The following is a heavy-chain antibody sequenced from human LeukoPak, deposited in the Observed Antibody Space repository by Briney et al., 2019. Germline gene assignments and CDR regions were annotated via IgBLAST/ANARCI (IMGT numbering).Heavy chain of an antibody. J-gene: IGHJ4*02. CDR3: AREANYYGSGSYFEGTFDY. D-gene: IGHD3-10*01. Sequence: PSETLSLTCAVTGGSISSGGYSWSCLRQPPGKGLEWIGYIYRSGSTNYNPSVKSRVTISVDTYKNEFSLKLSSVPAADTAVYYCAREANYYGSGSYFEGTFDYWGQGSLVTVSS. V-gene: IGHV4-61*08. CDR2: IYRSGST. CDR1: GGSISSGGYS.